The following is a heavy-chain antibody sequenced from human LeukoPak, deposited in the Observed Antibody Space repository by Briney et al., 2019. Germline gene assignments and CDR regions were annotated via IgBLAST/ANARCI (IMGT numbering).Heavy chain of an antibody. Sequence: RGESLKISCKGSGSSFTSYWIGRVRQMPGKGLEWMGIVDPGGYDTRYSPSFQGHVTISADKSISTAYLQWSSLKAADTAMYYCARHTVEGYNGLASEFDYWGQGTLVTVSS. CDR1: GSSFTSYW. J-gene: IGHJ4*02. CDR3: ARHTVEGYNGLASEFDY. V-gene: IGHV5-51*01. D-gene: IGHD5-24*01. CDR2: VDPGGYDT.